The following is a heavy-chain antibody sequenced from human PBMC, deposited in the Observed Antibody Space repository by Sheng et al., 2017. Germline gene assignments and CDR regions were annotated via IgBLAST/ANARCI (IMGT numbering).Heavy chain of an antibody. CDR2: INHSGST. Sequence: QVQLQQWGAGPLKPSETLSLTCAVYGGSFSGYYWSWIRQPPGKGLEWIGEINHSGSTNYNPSLKSRVTISVDTSKNQFSLKLSSVTAADTAVYYCARVPLRYFDQEDYWGQGTLVTVSS. CDR1: GGSFSGYY. J-gene: IGHJ4*02. CDR3: ARVPLRYFDQEDY. V-gene: IGHV4-34*01. D-gene: IGHD3-9*01.